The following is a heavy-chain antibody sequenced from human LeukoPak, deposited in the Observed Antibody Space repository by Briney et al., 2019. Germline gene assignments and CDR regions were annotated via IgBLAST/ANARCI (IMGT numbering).Heavy chain of an antibody. CDR3: AREHMVRGVINR. J-gene: IGHJ4*02. D-gene: IGHD3-10*01. Sequence: SETLSLTCTVSGGSISSPYWTWIRQPAGKGLEWIGRFYTSGIANYNPSLKSRVTMSVDTSKNQFSLKVTSVTAADTAIYYCAREHMVRGVINRWGQGALVTVSS. V-gene: IGHV4-4*07. CDR2: FYTSGIA. CDR1: GGSISSPY.